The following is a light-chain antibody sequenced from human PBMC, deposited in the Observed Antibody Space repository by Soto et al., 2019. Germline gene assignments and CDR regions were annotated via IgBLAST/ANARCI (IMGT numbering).Light chain of an antibody. V-gene: IGKV1-5*03. J-gene: IGKJ1*01. CDR3: QQYSKYPWA. CDR2: KAS. Sequence: DIQVTQSPSTLSASVGDRVTITCRASQRIDRWLAWYQQKPGKAPKLLMYKASILQSGIPSRFSGSGSGTEFTLTISSLQPDDVGTYYCQQYSKYPWAFGQWTKVEI. CDR1: QRIDRW.